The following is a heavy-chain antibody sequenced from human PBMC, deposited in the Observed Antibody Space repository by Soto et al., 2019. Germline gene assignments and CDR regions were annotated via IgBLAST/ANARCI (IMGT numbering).Heavy chain of an antibody. CDR1: GGSFCGYY. CDR2: INHSGST. J-gene: IGHJ4*02. CDR3: ARMGTVTRKFDY. V-gene: IGHV4-34*01. Sequence: SESLSLTCAVYGGSFCGYYWSWIRQPPGKGLEWIGEINHSGSTNYNPTLKSRVTISVDTSKIQVSLKLRSVTAADTAVYYCARMGTVTRKFDYWGQGTLVTVSS. D-gene: IGHD7-27*01.